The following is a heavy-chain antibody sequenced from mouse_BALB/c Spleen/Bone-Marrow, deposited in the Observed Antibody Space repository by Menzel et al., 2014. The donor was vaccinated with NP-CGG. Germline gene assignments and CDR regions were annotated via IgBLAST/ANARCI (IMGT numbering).Heavy chain of an antibody. D-gene: IGHD2-3*01. V-gene: IGHV1S29*02. J-gene: IGHJ1*01. CDR1: GYKFNDYN. CDR3: ARGYSWYFDV. Sequence: EAQLQQSGPELVKPGASVKISCKASGYKFNDYNMHWVKQSHGKSLEWIGYIYPYNGGTGYNQKFKSKATLTVDNSSSKAYMELGSLTSEDSAVYYCARGYSWYFDVWGAGTTVTVSS. CDR2: IYPYNGGT.